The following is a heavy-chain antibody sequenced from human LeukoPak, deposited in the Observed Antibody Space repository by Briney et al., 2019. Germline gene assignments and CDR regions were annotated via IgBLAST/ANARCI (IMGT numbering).Heavy chain of an antibody. CDR2: ISGSGGST. J-gene: IGHJ6*03. V-gene: IGHV3-23*01. Sequence: PGGSLRLSCVASGFTFSSYAMCWVRQAPGKGLEWVSAISGSGGSTYYADSVKGRFTISRDNSKNTLYLQMNSLRAEDTAVYYCAKGHRGWELLFDGCYMDVWGKGTTVTVSS. D-gene: IGHD1-26*01. CDR3: AKGHRGWELLFDGCYMDV. CDR1: GFTFSSYA.